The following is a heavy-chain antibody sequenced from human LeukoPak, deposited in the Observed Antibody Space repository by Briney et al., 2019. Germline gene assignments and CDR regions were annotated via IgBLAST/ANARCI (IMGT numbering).Heavy chain of an antibody. J-gene: IGHJ3*02. CDR2: FYYSGST. CDR3: AKGGIRSGAFDI. V-gene: IGHV4-59*01. D-gene: IGHD6-13*01. CDR1: GGSISNYY. Sequence: PSGTLSLTCTVSGGSISNYYWSWIRQPPGKGLEWIGYFYYSGSTSYNPSLKSRVTISVATSKNQFSLKLSSVTAADTAVYYCAKGGIRSGAFDIWGQGTRVTVSS.